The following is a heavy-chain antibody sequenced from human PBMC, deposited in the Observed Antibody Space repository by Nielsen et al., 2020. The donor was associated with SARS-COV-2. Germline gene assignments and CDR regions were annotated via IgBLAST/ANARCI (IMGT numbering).Heavy chain of an antibody. CDR3: AKLGDDYGSPLDY. V-gene: IGHV3-30-3*01. D-gene: IGHD4-17*01. CDR1: GFTFSSYA. Sequence: GESLKISCAASGFTFSSYAMHWVRQAPGKGLEWVAVISYDGSNKYYADSVKGRFTISRDNAKNSLYLQMNSLRAEDTALYYCAKLGDDYGSPLDYWGQGTLVTVSS. J-gene: IGHJ4*02. CDR2: ISYDGSNK.